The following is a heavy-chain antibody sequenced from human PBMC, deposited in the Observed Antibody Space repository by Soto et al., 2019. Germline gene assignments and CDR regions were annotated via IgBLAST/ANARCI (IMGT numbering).Heavy chain of an antibody. D-gene: IGHD6-13*01. CDR2: IYWDDDK. J-gene: IGHJ4*02. Sequence: QITLKESGPTLVKPTQTLTLTCTFSGFSLSTSGVGVGWIRQPPGKALEWLALIYWDDDKRYSPSLKTRLTITKDTTKTQVVLTMTNMDPVDTATYYCAHRRDSSMLQGSEDNGQRGFDYWGQGTLVTVSS. CDR1: GFSLSTSGVG. V-gene: IGHV2-5*02. CDR3: AHRRDSSMLQGSEDNGQRGFDY.